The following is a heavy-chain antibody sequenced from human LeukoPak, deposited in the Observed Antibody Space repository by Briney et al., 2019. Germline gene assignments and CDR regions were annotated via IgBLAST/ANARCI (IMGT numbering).Heavy chain of an antibody. CDR2: INTDGNST. Sequence: SGGSLRLSCAASGFTFSTYWMHWVRQAPGKGLVWVSQINTDGNSTTYADSVKGRFTISRDNSKNTMYLQMSSLRAEDTALYYCAKDSPWKYYDSTGFSGYWGQGTLVTVSS. V-gene: IGHV3-74*01. D-gene: IGHD3-3*01. J-gene: IGHJ4*02. CDR3: AKDSPWKYYDSTGFSGY. CDR1: GFTFSTYW.